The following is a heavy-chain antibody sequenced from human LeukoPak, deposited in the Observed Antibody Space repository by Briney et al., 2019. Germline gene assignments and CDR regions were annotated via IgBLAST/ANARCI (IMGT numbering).Heavy chain of an antibody. V-gene: IGHV3-30*02. CDR1: GFTFSSYD. CDR2: IQYDGNSK. D-gene: IGHD5-24*01. J-gene: IGHJ4*02. CDR3: ARALRWLQPGFDY. Sequence: GGALRLSCAASGFTFSSYDIHWVRQAPGKGLEWVAVIQYDGNSKYYADSVKGRFTISRDNSKNTLYLQMNSLRAEDTAVYYCARALRWLQPGFDYWGQGTLVTVSS.